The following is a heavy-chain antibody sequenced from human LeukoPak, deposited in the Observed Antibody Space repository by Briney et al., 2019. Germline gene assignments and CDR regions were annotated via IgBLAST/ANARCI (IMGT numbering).Heavy chain of an antibody. CDR2: INPSGGST. CDR1: GYTFTNYY. V-gene: IGHV1-46*01. CDR3: ATEVGGTTRWFDP. D-gene: IGHD1-1*01. J-gene: IGHJ5*02. Sequence: ASVKVSCKASGYTFTNYYIHWVRQAPGQGLECMGIINPSGGSTSYAQKFQGRVTMTRDMSTSTVYMELSSLRSEDTAVYYCATEVGGTTRWFDPWGQGTLVTVSS.